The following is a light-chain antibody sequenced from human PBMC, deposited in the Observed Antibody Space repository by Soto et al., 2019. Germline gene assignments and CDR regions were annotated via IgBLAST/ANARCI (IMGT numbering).Light chain of an antibody. CDR3: QKYNSALTWT. J-gene: IGKJ1*01. V-gene: IGKV1-27*01. CDR2: AAS. CDR1: QGISNY. Sequence: DIQMTQSPSSLSASVGDRVTITCRASQGISNYLAGYQQKPGKVPKLLIYAASPLQSGVPARFSGSGSGTDFTLTISRLQPEDVATYYCQKYNSALTWTFCQGTKVEIK.